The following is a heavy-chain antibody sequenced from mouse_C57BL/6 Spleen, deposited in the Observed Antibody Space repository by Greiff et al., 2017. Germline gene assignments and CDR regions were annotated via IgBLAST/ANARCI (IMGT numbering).Heavy chain of an antibody. D-gene: IGHD1-1*01. J-gene: IGHJ2*01. V-gene: IGHV1-7*01. CDR2: INPSSGYT. CDR1: GYTFTSYW. CDR3: ARLTTVVAPDY. Sequence: QVHVKQSGAELAKPGASVKLSCKASGYTFTSYWMHWVKQRPGQGLEWIGYINPSSGYTKYNQKFKDKATLTADKSSSTAYMQLSSLTYEDSAVYYCARLTTVVAPDYWGQGTTLTVSS.